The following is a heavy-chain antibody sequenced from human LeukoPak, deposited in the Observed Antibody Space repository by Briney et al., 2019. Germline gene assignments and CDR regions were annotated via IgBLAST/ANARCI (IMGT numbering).Heavy chain of an antibody. Sequence: SETLSLTCAVYGGSFSGYYWSWIRQPPGKGLEWIGEINHSGSTNYNPSLKSRVTISVATSKNQFSLKLSSVTAADTAVYYCARPRRYDSSGYYSTTRAEYFQHWGQGTLVTVSS. CDR1: GGSFSGYY. CDR3: ARPRRYDSSGYYSTTRAEYFQH. J-gene: IGHJ1*01. V-gene: IGHV4-34*01. CDR2: INHSGST. D-gene: IGHD3-22*01.